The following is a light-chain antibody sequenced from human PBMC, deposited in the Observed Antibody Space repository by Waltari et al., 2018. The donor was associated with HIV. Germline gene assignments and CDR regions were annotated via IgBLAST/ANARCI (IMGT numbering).Light chain of an antibody. J-gene: IGLJ2*01. Sequence: QSVLTQPPSASGTPGQRVTSSCSGSRSTIGRTTATWHHQLPGPAPNLLIYSNNLRPSGVPDRFSGSRSGTSASLAISGLQSEDEAYYYCAAWEDSLRGVFGGGTKLTVL. CDR3: AAWEDSLRGV. CDR2: SNN. V-gene: IGLV1-44*01. CDR1: RSTIGRTT.